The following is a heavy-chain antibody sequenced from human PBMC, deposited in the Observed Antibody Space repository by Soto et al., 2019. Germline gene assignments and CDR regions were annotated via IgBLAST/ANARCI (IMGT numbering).Heavy chain of an antibody. J-gene: IGHJ4*02. CDR1: GGSISNYY. CDR2: IYYSGNT. Sequence: SETLSLTCTVSGGSISNYYWSWIRQPPGKGLEWIGYIYYSGNTNYNPSLRSRVTISVDTSKNQFSLKLSSVTAADTAVYYCARQHGTGYFDYWGQGTLVTVSS. V-gene: IGHV4-59*08. D-gene: IGHD2-8*02. CDR3: ARQHGTGYFDY.